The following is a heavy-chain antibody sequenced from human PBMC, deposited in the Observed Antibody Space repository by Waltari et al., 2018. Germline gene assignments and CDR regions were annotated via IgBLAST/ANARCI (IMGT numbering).Heavy chain of an antibody. J-gene: IGHJ4*02. CDR1: GGSISSYY. CDR2: IYYSGST. Sequence: QVQLQESGPGLVKPSETLSLTCTVSGGSISSYYWSWIRQPPGKGLEWIGYIYYSGSTNYNPSLKSRVTISVDTSKNQFSLKLSSVTAADTAVYYCARDSTAVAGPFDYWGQGTLVTVSS. CDR3: ARDSTAVAGPFDY. V-gene: IGHV4-59*01. D-gene: IGHD6-19*01.